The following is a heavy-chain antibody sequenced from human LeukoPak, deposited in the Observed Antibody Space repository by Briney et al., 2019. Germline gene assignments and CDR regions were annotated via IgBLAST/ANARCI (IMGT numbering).Heavy chain of an antibody. V-gene: IGHV3-23*01. Sequence: PGGSLRLSCAASGFTFSSYAMSWVRQAPGKGLEWVSAISGSGGSTYYADSVKGRFTISRGNSKNTLYLQMNSLRAEDTAVYYCAREISRTGAFDIWGQGTMVTVSS. D-gene: IGHD3-3*02. CDR3: AREISRTGAFDI. J-gene: IGHJ3*02. CDR1: GFTFSSYA. CDR2: ISGSGGST.